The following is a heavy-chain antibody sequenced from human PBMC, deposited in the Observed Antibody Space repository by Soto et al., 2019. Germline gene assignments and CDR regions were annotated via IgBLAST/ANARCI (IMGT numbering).Heavy chain of an antibody. J-gene: IGHJ6*02. Sequence: QVQLVQSGAEVKKPGSSVKVSCKASGGTFSSYAISWVRQAPGQGLEWMGGIIPIFGTANYAQKFQGRVTITADESTSTAYMDLSSLRSEDTAVYYCARGRTPVVTVIIPLFRFIYGMDVWGQGTTDTVSS. CDR2: IIPIFGTA. D-gene: IGHD2-21*02. CDR3: ARGRTPVVTVIIPLFRFIYGMDV. CDR1: GGTFSSYA. V-gene: IGHV1-69*01.